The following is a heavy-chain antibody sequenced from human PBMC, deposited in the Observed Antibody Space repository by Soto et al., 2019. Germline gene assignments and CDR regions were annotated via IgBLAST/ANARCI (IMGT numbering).Heavy chain of an antibody. V-gene: IGHV4-39*01. J-gene: IGHJ4*02. D-gene: IGHD2-21*01. Sequence: SETLSLTCTVSGGSISSNSYYWGWIRQPPGKGLEWIGSIPYTGDTNYNPSLKSRVTISVDTSKNQFSLKLSSVTAADTPVYTCAGGLVVVNAGGSYFDYWGQGTLVTVSS. CDR1: GGSISSNSYY. CDR3: AGGLVVVNAGGSYFDY. CDR2: IPYTGDT.